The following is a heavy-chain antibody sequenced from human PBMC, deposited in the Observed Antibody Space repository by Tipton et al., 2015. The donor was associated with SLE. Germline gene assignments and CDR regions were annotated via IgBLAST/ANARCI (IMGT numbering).Heavy chain of an antibody. CDR1: GGTFSSYT. CDR3: ASYSGSWGYAFDI. V-gene: IGHV1-69*02. CDR2: IIPILGIA. J-gene: IGHJ4*02. Sequence: QSGAEVKKPGSSVKVSCKASGGTFSSYTISWVRQAPGQGLEWMGRIIPILGIANYAQKFQGRVTITADKSTSTAYMELSSLRSEDTAVYYCASYSGSWGYAFDIWGQGTLVTVSS. D-gene: IGHD1-26*01.